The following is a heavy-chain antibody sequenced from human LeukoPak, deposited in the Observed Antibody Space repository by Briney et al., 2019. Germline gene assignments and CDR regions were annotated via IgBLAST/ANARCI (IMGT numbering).Heavy chain of an antibody. J-gene: IGHJ4*02. D-gene: IGHD6-19*01. CDR3: ARDPPSVAGTFDS. CDR1: GFTFTTYS. CDR2: ISYSGGST. Sequence: GGSLRLSCAASGFTFTTYSMNWVRQAPGKGLEWVSGISYSGGSTYYADSVKGRFTISRDNSKNTLYLQMNSLRAEDTAVYYCARDPPSVAGTFDSWGQGTLVTAAS. V-gene: IGHV3-23*01.